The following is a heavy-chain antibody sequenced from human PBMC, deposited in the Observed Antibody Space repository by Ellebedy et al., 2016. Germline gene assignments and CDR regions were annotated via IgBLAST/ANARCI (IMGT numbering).Heavy chain of an antibody. V-gene: IGHV4-61*01. D-gene: IGHD6-13*01. CDR2: IYYSGST. CDR1: GGSVSSGSYY. CDR3: ASEISSSWYRYFDL. Sequence: SETLSLXXTVSGGSVSSGSYYWSWIRQPPGKGLEWIGYIYYSGSTNYNPSLKSRVTISVDTSKNQFSLKLSSVTAADTAVYYCASEISSSWYRYFDLWGRGTLVTVSS. J-gene: IGHJ2*01.